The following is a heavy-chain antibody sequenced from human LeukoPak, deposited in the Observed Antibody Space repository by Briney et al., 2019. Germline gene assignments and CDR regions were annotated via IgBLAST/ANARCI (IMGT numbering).Heavy chain of an antibody. CDR3: ARHPVTSLFDY. Sequence: PGGSLRLSCAASGFTFSSYAMHWVRQAPGKGLEWVAVISYDGSNKYYADSVKGRFTISRDNSKNTLYLQMNSLRAEDTAVYYCARHPVTSLFDYWGQGTLVTVSS. CDR1: GFTFSSYA. CDR2: ISYDGSNK. D-gene: IGHD4-17*01. V-gene: IGHV3-30-3*01. J-gene: IGHJ4*02.